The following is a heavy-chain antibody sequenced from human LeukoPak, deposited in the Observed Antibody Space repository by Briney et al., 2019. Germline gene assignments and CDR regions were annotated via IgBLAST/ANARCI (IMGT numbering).Heavy chain of an antibody. CDR3: ARDQAATRVFDY. J-gene: IGHJ4*02. CDR2: IWYDGGNK. Sequence: PGKSLRLSCAASGFTFSSYDMHWVRQAPGKGLEWVAVIWYDGGNKYFADSVKGRFTISRDNSKNTLYLQMNSLSTEDTAVYYCARDQAATRVFDYWGQGTLATVSS. D-gene: IGHD2-15*01. CDR1: GFTFSSYD. V-gene: IGHV3-33*01.